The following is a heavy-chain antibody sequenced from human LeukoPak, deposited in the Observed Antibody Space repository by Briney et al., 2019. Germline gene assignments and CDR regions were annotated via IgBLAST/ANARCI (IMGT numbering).Heavy chain of an antibody. V-gene: IGHV3-23*01. Sequence: GGSLRLSCAASGFTFSSYAMSWVRQAPGKGLEWVSAISGSGGSTYYADSVKGRFTISRDNSKNTLYLQMNGLRAEDTAVYYCARRGYYYDSSGYYYFDYWGQGTLVTVSS. D-gene: IGHD3-22*01. CDR3: ARRGYYYDSSGYYYFDY. J-gene: IGHJ4*02. CDR2: ISGSGGST. CDR1: GFTFSSYA.